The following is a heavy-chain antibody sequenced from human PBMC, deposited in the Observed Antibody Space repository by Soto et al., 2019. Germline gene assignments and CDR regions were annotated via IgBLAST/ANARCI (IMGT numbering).Heavy chain of an antibody. CDR1: GFTFNTYA. J-gene: IGHJ3*02. Sequence: GGSLRLSCAASGFTFNTYARSWVRQAPGQGLEWVSAISGSGFSTYYADSVKGRFSISSDSSKNTLFLQMNSLRADDTAVYFCATFTFGRPFDTWGQGTMVTVSS. V-gene: IGHV3-23*01. CDR2: ISGSGFST. D-gene: IGHD3-16*01. CDR3: ATFTFGRPFDT.